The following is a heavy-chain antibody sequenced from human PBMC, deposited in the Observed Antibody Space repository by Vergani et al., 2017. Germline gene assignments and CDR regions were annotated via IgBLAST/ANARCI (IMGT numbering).Heavy chain of an antibody. V-gene: IGHV1-18*04. CDR1: GYTFTSYG. CDR3: ARAITMVRGSSCGY. J-gene: IGHJ4*02. Sequence: QVQLVQSGAEVKKPGASVKVSCKASGYTFTSYGISWVRQAPGQGLEWMGWINAGNGNTKYSQKFQGRVTITRDTSASTAYMELSSLRSEDTAVYYCARAITMVRGSSCGYWGQGTLVTVSS. CDR2: INAGNGNT. D-gene: IGHD3-10*01.